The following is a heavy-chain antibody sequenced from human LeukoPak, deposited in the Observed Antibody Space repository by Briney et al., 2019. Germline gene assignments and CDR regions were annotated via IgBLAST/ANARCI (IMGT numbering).Heavy chain of an antibody. D-gene: IGHD4-17*01. V-gene: IGHV3-33*08. CDR1: GFTFSSYA. Sequence: GGSLRLSCAASGFTFSSYAMHWVRQAPGKGLEWVAVIWYDGSNKYYADSVKGRFTISRDNSKNTLYLQMSSLRAEDTAVYYCAREDTTVPTGYYYYYGMDVWGQGTTVTVPS. CDR3: AREDTTVPTGYYYYYGMDV. J-gene: IGHJ6*02. CDR2: IWYDGSNK.